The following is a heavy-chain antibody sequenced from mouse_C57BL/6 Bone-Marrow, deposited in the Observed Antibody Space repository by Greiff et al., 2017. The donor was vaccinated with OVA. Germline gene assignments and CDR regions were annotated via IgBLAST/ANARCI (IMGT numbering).Heavy chain of an antibody. CDR1: GYSFTSYY. CDR3: AGYYYGSPWYFDV. CDR2: IYPGSGNT. D-gene: IGHD1-1*01. Sequence: VQLQQSGPELVKPGASVKISCKASGYSFTSYYIHWVKQRPGQGLEWIGWIYPGSGNTKYNEKFKGKATLTADTSSSTAYMQLSSLTSEDSAVYYCAGYYYGSPWYFDVWGTGTTVTVSS. V-gene: IGHV1-66*01. J-gene: IGHJ1*03.